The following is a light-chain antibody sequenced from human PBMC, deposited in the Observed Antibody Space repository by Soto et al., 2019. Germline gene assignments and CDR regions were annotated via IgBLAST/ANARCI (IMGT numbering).Light chain of an antibody. CDR3: SSYTSSYTYV. Sequence: QSALTQPASVSGSPGQSIAISCTGTSSDVGVYNHVSWYQQHPGKAPKLMIYDINNRPSGVSDRFSGSKSGNTASLTISGLQAEAEADYYCSSYTSSYTYVFGTGTKLTVL. J-gene: IGLJ1*01. V-gene: IGLV2-14*03. CDR1: SSDVGVYNH. CDR2: DIN.